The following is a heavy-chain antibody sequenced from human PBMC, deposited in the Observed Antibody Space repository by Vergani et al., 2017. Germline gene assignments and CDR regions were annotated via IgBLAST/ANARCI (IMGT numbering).Heavy chain of an antibody. CDR2: IYYSGST. CDR3: ASGGTTVTYLVC. CDR1: GGSISSNSYY. Sequence: QLQLQESGPGLVKPSETLSLTCTVSGGSISSNSYYWGWIRQPPGKGLEWVGNIYYSGSTYSNPSLQIRFTISVDTSKSQLSLKLGSVTAADTAVYYCASGGTTVTYLVCWGRGTLVTVSS. V-gene: IGHV4-39*01. J-gene: IGHJ4*02. D-gene: IGHD4-17*01.